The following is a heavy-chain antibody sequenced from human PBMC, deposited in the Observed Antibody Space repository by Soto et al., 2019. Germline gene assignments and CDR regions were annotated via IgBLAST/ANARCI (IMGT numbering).Heavy chain of an antibody. CDR2: IYYSGNT. J-gene: IGHJ4*02. Sequence: SSETLSLTCTVSGDSISSGDYYWSWIRQPPGKGLEWIGCIYYSGNTYYNPSLKRRFSISVDTSKNQFSLQLSSVTVADTAVYYCARDFKRYSSPPDPLEYWGLETLVTVSS. CDR1: GDSISSGDYY. V-gene: IGHV4-30-4*01. CDR3: ARDFKRYSSPPDPLEY. D-gene: IGHD6-13*01.